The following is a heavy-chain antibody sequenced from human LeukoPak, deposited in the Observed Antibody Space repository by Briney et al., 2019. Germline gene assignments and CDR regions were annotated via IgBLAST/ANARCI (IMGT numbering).Heavy chain of an antibody. CDR1: GYTFTGYY. V-gene: IGHV1-2*02. CDR3: ARATDSSGYYSEVFDY. CDR2: INPNSGGT. D-gene: IGHD3-22*01. Sequence: ASVKVSCKASGYTFTGYYMHWVRQAPGQGLEWMGWINPNSGGTNYAQKFQGRVTMTRDTSISTAYMELSRLRSDDTAVYYCARATDSSGYYSEVFDYWGQGTLVTVSS. J-gene: IGHJ4*02.